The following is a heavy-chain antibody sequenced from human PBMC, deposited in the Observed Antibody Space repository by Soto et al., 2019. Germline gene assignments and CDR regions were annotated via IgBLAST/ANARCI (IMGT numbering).Heavy chain of an antibody. CDR3: ARYIFSFGGGWYPFDY. D-gene: IGHD6-19*01. CDR1: GYTFTSYG. J-gene: IGHJ4*02. V-gene: IGHV1-18*01. Sequence: ASVKVSCKASGYTFTSYGISWVRQAPGQGLEWMGWISAYNGNTNYAQKLQGRVTMTTDTSTSTAYMELRSLRSDDTAVYYCARYIFSFGGGWYPFDYWGQGTLVTVSS. CDR2: ISAYNGNT.